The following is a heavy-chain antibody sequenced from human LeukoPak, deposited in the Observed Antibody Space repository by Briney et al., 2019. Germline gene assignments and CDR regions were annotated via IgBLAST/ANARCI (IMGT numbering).Heavy chain of an antibody. CDR3: AREAYRWNYDY. CDR1: GYTFTGYY. V-gene: IGHV1-2*02. D-gene: IGHD1-7*01. Sequence: ASVKVSCKASGYTFTGYYMHWVRQAPGQGLEWMGWINPNSGGTNYAQKFQGRVTMTRDTSFSTAYVELSRLRFDDTDVYSGAREAYRWNYDYWGQGTLVTVSS. CDR2: INPNSGGT. J-gene: IGHJ4*02.